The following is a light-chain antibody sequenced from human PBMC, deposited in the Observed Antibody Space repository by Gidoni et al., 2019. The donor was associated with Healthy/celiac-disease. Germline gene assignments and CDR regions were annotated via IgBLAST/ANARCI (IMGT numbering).Light chain of an antibody. V-gene: IGLV3-1*01. CDR1: KLGDKY. CDR3: QAWDSSTYVV. J-gene: IGLJ2*01. CDR2: QDS. Sequence: SYELTQPPSVSVSPGQTASITCSGGKLGDKYACWYQQKPGQSPVLVIYQDSKRPSGIPERFSGSNSGNTATLTISGTQAMEEADYYCQAWDSSTYVVFGGGTKLTVL.